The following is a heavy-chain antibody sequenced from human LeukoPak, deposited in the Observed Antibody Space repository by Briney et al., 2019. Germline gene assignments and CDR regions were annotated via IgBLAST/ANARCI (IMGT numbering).Heavy chain of an antibody. CDR3: ASMEMATLYYFDN. CDR1: GGSISSGSDY. J-gene: IGHJ4*02. V-gene: IGHV4-61*02. CDR2: ISTSGST. Sequence: SQTLSLTCTVPGGSISSGSDYWSWIREPAGNGLEWVGRISTSGSTNYNPSLKSRVTISVDTSKNQLSLKLSSVTAADTAVYYCASMEMATLYYFDNWGQGTLVTVSS. D-gene: IGHD5-24*01.